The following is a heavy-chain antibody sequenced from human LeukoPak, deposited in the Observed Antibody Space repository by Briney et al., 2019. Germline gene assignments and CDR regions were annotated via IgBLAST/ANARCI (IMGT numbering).Heavy chain of an antibody. J-gene: IGHJ1*01. CDR3: ASLYCSSTSCDSAEYSQR. CDR1: VFTYSSCW. V-gene: IGHV3-7*01. D-gene: IGHD2-2*02. CDR2: IKQDGSEK. Sequence: GGSVRVSCAGSVFTYSSCWMSWVRQAPGKGLEWVANIKQDGSEKYYVDSVKGRFTISRDNAKHSPYLQMNSLRAEDTAVYYCASLYCSSTSCDSAEYSQRWGQNTLVTVSS.